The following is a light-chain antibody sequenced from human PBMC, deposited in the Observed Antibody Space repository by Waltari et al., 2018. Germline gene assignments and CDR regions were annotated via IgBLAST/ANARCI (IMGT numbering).Light chain of an antibody. J-gene: IGLJ3*02. CDR3: YSSADDNPRV. Sequence: YELTQPSSVSVSPGQTATITCSGDIAPKKYIRWFQQRPGQAPMLVIYKDNERPSGIPERFSGSSSGVTAMLTISGAQADDEADYYCYSSADDNPRVFGGGTKL. CDR1: IAPKKY. V-gene: IGLV3-27*01. CDR2: KDN.